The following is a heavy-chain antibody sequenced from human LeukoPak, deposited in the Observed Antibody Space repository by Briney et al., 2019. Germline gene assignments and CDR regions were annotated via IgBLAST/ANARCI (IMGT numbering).Heavy chain of an antibody. CDR2: ISWNSGSI. Sequence: GGSLRLSCAASGFTFDDYAMHWVRQAPGKGLEWVSCISWNSGSIGYADSVKGRFTISRDNAKNSLYLQMNSLRAEDTALYSCAKAPRSGSYYRGYFDSSGPGAPVTASS. D-gene: IGHD3-10*01. J-gene: IGHJ4*02. V-gene: IGHV3-9*01. CDR3: AKAPRSGSYYRGYFDS. CDR1: GFTFDDYA.